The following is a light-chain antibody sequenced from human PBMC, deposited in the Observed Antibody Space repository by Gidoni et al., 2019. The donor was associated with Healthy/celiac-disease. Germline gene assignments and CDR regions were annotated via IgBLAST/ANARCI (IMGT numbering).Light chain of an antibody. Sequence: EIVMTQSPATLSVSPGERATLSCRASQSISSNLAWYQQKSGQAPRLLIYGASIRATGIPARFSGSGSGTDVTLTISSLQSEDFAVYYCQQYNNWPSLTFGGGTKVEIK. J-gene: IGKJ4*01. CDR2: GAS. CDR1: QSISSN. CDR3: QQYNNWPSLT. V-gene: IGKV3D-15*01.